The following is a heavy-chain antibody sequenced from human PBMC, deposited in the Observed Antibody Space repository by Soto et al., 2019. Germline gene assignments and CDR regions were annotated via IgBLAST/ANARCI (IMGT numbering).Heavy chain of an antibody. Sequence: GSLRLSCAASGFTFSSYAMSWVRQAPGKGLEWVSAISGSGGGTYYADSVKGRFTISRDNSKNTLYLQMNSLRAEDTAVYYCAKVQTGGYSYGYYYGMDVWGQGTTVTVSS. V-gene: IGHV3-23*01. CDR3: AKVQTGGYSYGYYYGMDV. CDR2: ISGSGGGT. D-gene: IGHD5-18*01. CDR1: GFTFSSYA. J-gene: IGHJ6*02.